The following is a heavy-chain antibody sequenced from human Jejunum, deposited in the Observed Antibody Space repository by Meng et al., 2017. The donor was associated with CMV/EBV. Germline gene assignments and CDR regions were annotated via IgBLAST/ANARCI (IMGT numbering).Heavy chain of an antibody. J-gene: IGHJ2*01. Sequence: KVSGYTFTDYYIHGVQQAPGKGLEWMGLVDPEDGETIYAEKSQGRVTISADTSTDTIYMELSSLRSEDTAVYFCALGLYTTSWFFDLWGRGTLVTVSS. CDR1: GYTFTDYY. D-gene: IGHD1-14*01. CDR2: VDPEDGET. CDR3: ALGLYTTSWFFDL. V-gene: IGHV1-69-2*01.